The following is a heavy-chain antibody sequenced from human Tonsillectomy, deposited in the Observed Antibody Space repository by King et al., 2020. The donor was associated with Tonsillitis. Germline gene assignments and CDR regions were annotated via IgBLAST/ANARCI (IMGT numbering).Heavy chain of an antibody. D-gene: IGHD3-9*01. CDR2: IWRSGTT. V-gene: IGHV4-38-2*02. Sequence: VQLQESGPRLVKPSETLSLSCDVSGYSINSGYFWGWIRQPPGQGLEWIGTIWRSGTTYYNPSLKSRVIISVDTSRNQYSLNLPSVTAADTAVYYCARDRGDILTGYSPRGWFDSWGQGSLVTVSS. CDR3: ARDRGDILTGYSPRGWFDS. CDR1: GYSINSGYF. J-gene: IGHJ5*01.